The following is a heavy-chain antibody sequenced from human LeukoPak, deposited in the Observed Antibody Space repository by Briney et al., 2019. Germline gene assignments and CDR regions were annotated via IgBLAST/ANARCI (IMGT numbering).Heavy chain of an antibody. CDR1: GGSISSSSYY. CDR2: IYYSGST. D-gene: IGHD6-13*01. J-gene: IGHJ4*02. CDR3: ASHFEQQLLLFDY. Sequence: SETLSLTCTVSGGSISSSSYYWGWIRQPPGKGLEWIGSIYYSGSTYYNPSLKSRVTIFVDTSKNQFSLKLSSVTAADTAVYYCASHFEQQLLLFDYWGQGTLVTVSS. V-gene: IGHV4-39*01.